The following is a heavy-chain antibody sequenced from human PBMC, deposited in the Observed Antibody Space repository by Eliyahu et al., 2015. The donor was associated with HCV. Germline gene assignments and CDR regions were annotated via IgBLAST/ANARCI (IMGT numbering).Heavy chain of an antibody. Sequence: QVQLVQSGAEVKKPGASVKVSCKASGYTFTMFGITWVRQAPGQGLEWMGWIGAYNGHTNYAQKFQGRVTMTTDTSTSTAYMEVRSLTSDDTAVYYCARAGYCTSSTCSRWDNWFDPWGQGTLVTVSS. CDR2: IGAYNGHT. J-gene: IGHJ5*02. V-gene: IGHV1-18*01. D-gene: IGHD2/OR15-2a*01. CDR3: ARAGYCTSSTCSRWDNWFDP. CDR1: GYTFTMFG.